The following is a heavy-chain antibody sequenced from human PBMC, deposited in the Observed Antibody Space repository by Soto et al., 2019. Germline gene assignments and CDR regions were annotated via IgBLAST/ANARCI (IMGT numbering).Heavy chain of an antibody. Sequence: GGSLRLSCAASGFTFSSYAMSWVRQAPGKGLEWVSAISGSGGSTYYADSVKGRLTISRDNSKNTLYLQMNSLRAEDTAVYYCAKDLYSGSYYNWFDPGGQGTLVTVTS. D-gene: IGHD1-26*01. CDR1: GFTFSSYA. V-gene: IGHV3-23*01. CDR3: AKDLYSGSYYNWFDP. J-gene: IGHJ5*02. CDR2: ISGSGGST.